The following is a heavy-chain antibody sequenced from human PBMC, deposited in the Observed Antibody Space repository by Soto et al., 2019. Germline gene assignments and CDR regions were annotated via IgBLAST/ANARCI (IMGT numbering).Heavy chain of an antibody. J-gene: IGHJ4*02. CDR3: ARDVDERLTGYYIPFDY. Sequence: AAVKVSCKASDYTFASYGVSWVRQAPGQGLEWMGWISAYTGNTNYAQKFQGRVTLTTDTSTSTAYMELRSLTSDDTALYYCARDVDERLTGYYIPFDYWGQGTQVTVSS. CDR1: DYTFASYG. CDR2: ISAYTGNT. V-gene: IGHV1-18*01. D-gene: IGHD3-9*01.